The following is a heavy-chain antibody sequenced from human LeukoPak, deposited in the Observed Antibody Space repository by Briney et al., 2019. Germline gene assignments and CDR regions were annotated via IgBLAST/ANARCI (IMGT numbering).Heavy chain of an antibody. D-gene: IGHD3-22*01. CDR2: ITSSSSYI. Sequence: GGSLRLSCAASGFTFSSYTMNWVRQAPGKGLEWVSSITSSSSYIYYADSVMGRFTISRDNANNSLYLQMNSLRAEDTAVYYCARHVVAVGFDYWGQGTLVTVSS. CDR1: GFTFSSYT. V-gene: IGHV3-21*01. CDR3: ARHVVAVGFDY. J-gene: IGHJ4*02.